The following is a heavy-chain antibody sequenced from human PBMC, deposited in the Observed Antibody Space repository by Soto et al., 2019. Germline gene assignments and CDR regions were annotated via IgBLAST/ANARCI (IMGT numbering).Heavy chain of an antibody. J-gene: IGHJ4*02. D-gene: IGHD2-21*02. CDR2: ISAYNGNT. CDR1: GYTFTSYG. Sequence: VASVKVSCKASGYTFTSYGISWVRQAPGQGLEWMAWISAYNGNTNYAQKLQGRVTMTTDTSTSTAYMELRSLRSDDTAVYYCARDGVSYCGGDCYPAQDYWGQGTLVTVSS. CDR3: ARDGVSYCGGDCYPAQDY. V-gene: IGHV1-18*01.